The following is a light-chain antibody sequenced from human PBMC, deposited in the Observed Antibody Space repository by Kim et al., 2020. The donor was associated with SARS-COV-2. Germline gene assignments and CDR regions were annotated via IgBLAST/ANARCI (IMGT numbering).Light chain of an antibody. CDR3: QQGFSPSFT. J-gene: IGKJ3*01. CDR1: HSIVTY. V-gene: IGKV1-39*01. Sequence: ASVADTVTITCRASHSIVTYLNWYQQKPGKAPKLLIYDASTLQTGVPSRFSGRGSGTDFTLTINSLQPEDFATYYCQQGFSPSFTFAPGTKVDIK. CDR2: DAS.